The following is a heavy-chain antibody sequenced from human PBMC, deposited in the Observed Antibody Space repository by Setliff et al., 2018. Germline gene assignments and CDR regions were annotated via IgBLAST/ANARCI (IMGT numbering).Heavy chain of an antibody. CDR2: IRPNGGGT. CDR1: GYPFIEHY. V-gene: IGHV1-2*02. Sequence: ASVKVSCKTSGYPFIEHYVNWVRQAPGQGLEWMGWIRPNGGGTHYAQKFQGRVTMTRDTANSTVYMDLSSLTSDDTAIYYCARGGRSYRAGNSRPTYWFDPWGQGTLVTVSS. CDR3: ARGGRSYRAGNSRPTYWFDP. J-gene: IGHJ5*02. D-gene: IGHD2-21*01.